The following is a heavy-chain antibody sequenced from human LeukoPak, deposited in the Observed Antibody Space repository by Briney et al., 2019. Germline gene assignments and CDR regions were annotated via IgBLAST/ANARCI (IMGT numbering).Heavy chain of an antibody. D-gene: IGHD6-19*01. Sequence: GRSLRLSCAASGFTFSSYSMSWVRQAPGKGLEWVSYISSSSSTIYYADSVEGRFSISRDNAKNSLYLQMNSLRDEDTAVYYCARGHSSGWSTFDYWGQGTLVTVSS. V-gene: IGHV3-48*02. CDR1: GFTFSSYS. J-gene: IGHJ4*02. CDR3: ARGHSSGWSTFDY. CDR2: ISSSSSTI.